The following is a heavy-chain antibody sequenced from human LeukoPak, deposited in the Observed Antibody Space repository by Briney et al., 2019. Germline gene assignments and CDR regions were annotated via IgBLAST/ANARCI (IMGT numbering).Heavy chain of an antibody. D-gene: IGHD4-17*01. CDR2: MSYDGSNK. CDR1: GFAFSTYS. J-gene: IGHJ4*02. Sequence: PGGSLRLSCSASGFAFSTYSMNWVRQAPGKGLEWVALMSYDGSNKFYADSVKGRFTISRDNSKSTLYLQMNSLKAEDTAVYYCARGGVTTMTLRDLWLDYWGQGTLVTVSS. V-gene: IGHV3-30*03. CDR3: ARGGVTTMTLRDLWLDY.